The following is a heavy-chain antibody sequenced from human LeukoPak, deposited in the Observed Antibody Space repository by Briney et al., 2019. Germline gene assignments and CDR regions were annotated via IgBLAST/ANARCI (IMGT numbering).Heavy chain of an antibody. CDR3: ATYSNSTLQYYYGLDV. CDR1: GYTFTGYY. CDR2: VRPNSGGT. D-gene: IGHD6-6*01. J-gene: IGHJ6*02. Sequence: ASVKVSCKTSGYTFTGYYLHWVRQAPGQGLEWMGWVRPNSGGTKNAQKFQGRVTMTRDTSISTAHMELNRLTSDDTAVYYCATYSNSTLQYYYGLDVWGQGTTVTVSS. V-gene: IGHV1-2*02.